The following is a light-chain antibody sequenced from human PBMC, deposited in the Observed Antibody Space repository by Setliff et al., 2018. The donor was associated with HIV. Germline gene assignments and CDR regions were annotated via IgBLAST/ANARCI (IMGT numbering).Light chain of an antibody. V-gene: IGLV2-23*02. CDR2: DVS. Sequence: LTQPASVSGSPGQSITISCTGTSSDVGRYNLVSWYQQHPGKAPKLMIYDVSKRTSGVSNRLSGSKSGNTASLTISGLQAEDESDYFCCSYAGGSTYVFGTGTKVTVL. CDR1: SSDVGRYNL. J-gene: IGLJ1*01. CDR3: CSYAGGSTYV.